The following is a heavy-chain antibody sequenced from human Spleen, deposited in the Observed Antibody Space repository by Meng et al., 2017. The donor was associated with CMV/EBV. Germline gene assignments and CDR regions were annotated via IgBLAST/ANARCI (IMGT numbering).Heavy chain of an antibody. CDR1: GGYF. J-gene: IGHJ4*02. Sequence: GGYFWSWIRQPPGKGLEWIGYIYYTGSSKYNPFLKSRVSISVDTSKNQFSLKLNSVTVADTAVYYCARTRYYYNSTGYSVPTTFDYWGQGALVTVSS. V-gene: IGHV4-31*02. CDR2: IYYTGSS. CDR3: ARTRYYYNSTGYSVPTTFDY. D-gene: IGHD3-22*01.